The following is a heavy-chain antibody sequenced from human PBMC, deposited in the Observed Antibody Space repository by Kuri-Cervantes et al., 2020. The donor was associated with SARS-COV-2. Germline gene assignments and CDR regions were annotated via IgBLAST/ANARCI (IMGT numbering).Heavy chain of an antibody. CDR2: ISSSSSYI. D-gene: IGHD3-10*01. CDR3: ARDQGGYYGSVSFDY. CDR1: GFTFSSYA. V-gene: IGHV3-21*01. Sequence: GESLKISCAASGFTFSSYAMSWVRQAPGKGLEWVSSISSSSSYIYYADSVKGRFTISRDNAKNSLYLQMNSLRAEDTAVYYCARDQGGYYGSVSFDYWGQGTLVTVSS. J-gene: IGHJ4*02.